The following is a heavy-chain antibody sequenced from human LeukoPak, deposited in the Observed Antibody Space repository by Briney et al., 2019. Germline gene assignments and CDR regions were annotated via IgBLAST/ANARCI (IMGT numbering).Heavy chain of an antibody. CDR1: GYSISSGYY. V-gene: IGHV4-38-2*02. J-gene: IGHJ6*03. Sequence: SETLSLTCSVSGYSISSGYYWGWIRQPPGKGLEWIGTIYHSGSTYYNPSLKSRVTISVDTSKNQFSLKLSSVTAADTAVYYCARTPFYQLLYYYYYMDVWGKGTTVTISS. D-gene: IGHD2-2*01. CDR3: ARTPFYQLLYYYYYMDV. CDR2: IYHSGST.